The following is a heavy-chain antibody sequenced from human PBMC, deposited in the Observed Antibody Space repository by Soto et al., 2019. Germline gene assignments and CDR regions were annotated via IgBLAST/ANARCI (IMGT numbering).Heavy chain of an antibody. CDR3: ARDPRLHRYGRRGGGLDP. Sequence: QVQLVQSGTEVKKPGASVKVSCKASGYTFTTYGISWVRQDPGQGLEWMGWISADDGETSYAQKFQDRVTMTTDTNPRTAYRELRSLKSDGAAVYYVARDPRLHRYGRRGGGLDPWGQGTLVTVSS. J-gene: IGHJ5*02. D-gene: IGHD5-18*01. CDR1: GYTFTTYG. CDR2: ISADDGET. V-gene: IGHV1-18*01.